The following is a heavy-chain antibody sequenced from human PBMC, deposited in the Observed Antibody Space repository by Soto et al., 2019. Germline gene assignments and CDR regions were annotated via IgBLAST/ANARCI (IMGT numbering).Heavy chain of an antibody. J-gene: IGHJ6*02. CDR2: IIPIPGTA. V-gene: IGHV1-69*13. Sequence: SVQGSCKASGGTFGSYASIWVRQAPGQGLEWMGGIIPIPGTANYAQKFQGRVTIAADESTSTAYMELSSLRSEDTAVYYCARSQGSSTSLEIYYYYYYGMDVWGQGTTVTVSS. CDR3: ARSQGSSTSLEIYYYYYYGMDV. D-gene: IGHD2-2*01. CDR1: GGTFGSYA.